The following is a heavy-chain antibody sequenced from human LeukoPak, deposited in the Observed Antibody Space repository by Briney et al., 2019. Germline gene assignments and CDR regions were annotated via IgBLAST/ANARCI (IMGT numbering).Heavy chain of an antibody. Sequence: SETLSLTCTVSGGSISSSSYYWGWIRQPPGKGLEWIGRIYSTGSTNYNPSLKSRVTMSIDTSKNHFSLKLSSVAAADTAVYYCARQRGYNYADFDLWGRGTLVTVSS. J-gene: IGHJ2*01. CDR3: ARQRGYNYADFDL. V-gene: IGHV4-61*05. CDR1: GGSISSSSYY. CDR2: IYSTGST. D-gene: IGHD5-18*01.